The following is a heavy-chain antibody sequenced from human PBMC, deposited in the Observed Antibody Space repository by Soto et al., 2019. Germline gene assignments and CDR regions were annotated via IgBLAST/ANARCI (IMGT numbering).Heavy chain of an antibody. V-gene: IGHV1-18*01. CDR1: GYKFSSYG. CDR3: ARVNEGVYYDSRGYFDY. Sequence: QVQLVQSGAEVKKPGASVKVSCKASGYKFSSYGITWVRQVPGQGLEWLGWISTFNGKTIYAQNLQDRVTMTIDASTSAAYLELRSLRSDDTALYYCARVNEGVYYDSRGYFDYWGQGTLVTVSS. CDR2: ISTFNGKT. J-gene: IGHJ4*02. D-gene: IGHD3-22*01.